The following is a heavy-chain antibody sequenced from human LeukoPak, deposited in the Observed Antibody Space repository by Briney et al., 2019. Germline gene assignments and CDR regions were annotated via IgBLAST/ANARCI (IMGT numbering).Heavy chain of an antibody. CDR2: VNHSGST. D-gene: IGHD6-13*01. J-gene: IGHJ4*02. CDR3: ATALPFQLVH. Sequence: SETLSLTCAVYGGSFSGYYWSWIRQPPGKGLEWIGEVNHSGSTNYNPSLKSRVTISVDTSKNQFSLKLSSVTAADTAVYYCATALPFQLVHWGQGTLVTVSS. V-gene: IGHV4-34*01. CDR1: GGSFSGYY.